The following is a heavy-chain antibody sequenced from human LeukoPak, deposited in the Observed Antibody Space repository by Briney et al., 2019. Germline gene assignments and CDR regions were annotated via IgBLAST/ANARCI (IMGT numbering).Heavy chain of an antibody. D-gene: IGHD2-15*01. Sequence: SETLSLTCAVYGGSFSGYYWSWIRQPPGKGLEWIGEINHSGSTNCNPSLKSRVTISVDTSKNQFSLKLSSVTAADTAVYYCARGCSGGSCSPYFQHWGQGTLVTVSS. CDR1: GGSFSGYY. CDR2: INHSGST. V-gene: IGHV4-34*01. CDR3: ARGCSGGSCSPYFQH. J-gene: IGHJ1*01.